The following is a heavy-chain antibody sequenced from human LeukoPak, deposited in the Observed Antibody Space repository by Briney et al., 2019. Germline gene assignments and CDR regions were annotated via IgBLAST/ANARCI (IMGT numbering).Heavy chain of an antibody. CDR2: IIPIFGTP. V-gene: IGHV1-69*13. J-gene: IGHJ3*01. D-gene: IGHD3-9*01. CDR3: ARQGYTNNLGGYFGDKDDGFDL. Sequence: ASVKVSCKASGGTFSSYIITWVRQAPGQGLEWMGRIIPIFGTPDCAQKFQGRVTITADESTSTAYMELSRLRFEDTAVYYCARQGYTNNLGGYFGDKDDGFDLWGQGTMVTVSS. CDR1: GGTFSSYI.